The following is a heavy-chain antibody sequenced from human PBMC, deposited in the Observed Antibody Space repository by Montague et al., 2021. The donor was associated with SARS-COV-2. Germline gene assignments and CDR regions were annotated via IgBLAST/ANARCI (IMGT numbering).Heavy chain of an antibody. V-gene: IGHV6-1*01. CDR2: TYCRPKWYN. CDR3: ARTPVGSKYYFDF. Sequence: CAISGDSVSSNIATWNWIRQSPSRGLEWLGRTYCRPKWYNDYAEXVKSRITIDPDTSKHQFSLHLNSVTPEDTAVYYCARTPVGSKYYFDFWGQGTLVTVSS. D-gene: IGHD4-11*01. CDR1: GDSVSSNIAT. J-gene: IGHJ4*02.